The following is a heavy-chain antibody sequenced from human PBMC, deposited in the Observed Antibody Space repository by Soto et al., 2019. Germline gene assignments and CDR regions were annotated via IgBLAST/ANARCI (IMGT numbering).Heavy chain of an antibody. D-gene: IGHD4-4*01. CDR2: IWYDGTTK. V-gene: IGHV3-33*01. J-gene: IGHJ4*02. CDR1: GFTFSAYG. CDR3: ARAHSFHLKAMIDS. Sequence: GGSLRLSCAASGFTFSAYGVHWVRQAPGKGLEWVAVIWYDGTTKYYADSVKGRFTISRDNSKNTLYLQMNSLRAEDTAIYYCARAHSFHLKAMIDSWGQGTLVTVSS.